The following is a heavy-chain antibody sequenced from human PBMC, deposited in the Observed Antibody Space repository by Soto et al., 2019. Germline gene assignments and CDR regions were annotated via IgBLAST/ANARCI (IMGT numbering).Heavy chain of an antibody. V-gene: IGHV3-15*01. CDR1: GFTLSNAW. CDR3: STTYSSSPFYY. CDR2: IKSKTDGGTT. Sequence: GGSLRLSCAASGFTLSNAWMSWVRQAPGKGLEWVGRIKSKTDGGTTDYAEPVKGRFTISRDDSKNTLYLHMNSLKTEHTALYYCSTTYSSSPFYYWVQGTLVTVSS. D-gene: IGHD6-6*01. J-gene: IGHJ4*02.